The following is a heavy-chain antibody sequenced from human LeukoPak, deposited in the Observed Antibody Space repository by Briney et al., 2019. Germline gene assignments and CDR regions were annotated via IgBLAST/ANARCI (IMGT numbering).Heavy chain of an antibody. CDR1: GYSFTSYW. CDR3: ARRGELRLGELSPFDY. J-gene: IGHJ4*02. V-gene: IGHV5-51*01. CDR2: IYPGDSDT. Sequence: GESLKISCKGSGYSFTSYWIGWVRQMPGKGLEWMGIIYPGDSDTRYSPYFQGQVTISADKSISTAYLQWSSLKASDTAMYYCARRGELRLGELSPFDYWGQGTLVTVSS. D-gene: IGHD3-16*02.